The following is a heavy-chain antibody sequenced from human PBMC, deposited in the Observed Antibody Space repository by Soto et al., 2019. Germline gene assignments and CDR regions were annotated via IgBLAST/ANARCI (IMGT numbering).Heavy chain of an antibody. V-gene: IGHV6-1*01. CDR1: GDSVSSNSAA. D-gene: IGHD3-22*01. CDR2: TYYRSKWYN. J-gene: IGHJ3*02. Sequence: SQTLSLTCAISGDSVSSNSAAWNWIRQSPSRGLEWLGSTYYRSKWYNDYAVSVKSRITINPDTSKNQFSLQLNSVSPEDTAVYYCAREYYYDSSALMGYAFDIWGQGTMVTVSS. CDR3: AREYYYDSSALMGYAFDI.